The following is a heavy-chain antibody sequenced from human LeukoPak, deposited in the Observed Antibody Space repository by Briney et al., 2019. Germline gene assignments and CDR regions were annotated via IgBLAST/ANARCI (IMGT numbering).Heavy chain of an antibody. CDR2: INTSEST. Sequence: NPSQTMSLTSPVSGGFISSYYWSWIRQPAGNVLEWIGRINTSESTNYNPVIKSRVTMSGDTSKNQCSLKLSSVTAADTAVYYCARDQRTPDYWGQGTLVTVSS. J-gene: IGHJ4*02. V-gene: IGHV4-4*07. CDR1: GGFISSYY. CDR3: ARDQRTPDY.